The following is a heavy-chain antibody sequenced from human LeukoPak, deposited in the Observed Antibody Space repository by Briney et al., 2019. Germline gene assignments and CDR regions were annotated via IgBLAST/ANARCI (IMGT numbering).Heavy chain of an antibody. D-gene: IGHD6-19*01. CDR1: GFTFSSYA. V-gene: IGHV3-23*01. J-gene: IGHJ4*02. CDR3: AKGYEYSSGWYGYYFDY. Sequence: GGSLRLSCAASGFTFSSYAMSWVRQAPGKGLEWVSAISGSGGSTYYADSVKGRFTISRDNSKNTLYLQMNSLRAEDTAVYYCAKGYEYSSGWYGYYFDYWGQGTLVTVSS. CDR2: ISGSGGST.